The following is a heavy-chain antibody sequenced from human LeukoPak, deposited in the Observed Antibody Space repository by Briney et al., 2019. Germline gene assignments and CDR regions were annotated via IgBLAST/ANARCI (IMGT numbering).Heavy chain of an antibody. V-gene: IGHV3-30-3*01. CDR1: GFTFSSYA. CDR2: ISYDGSNK. CDR3: ASLAITMIVGGY. J-gene: IGHJ4*02. Sequence: GGSLRLSCAASGFTFSSYAMHWVRQAPGKGLEWVAVISYDGSNKYYADSVKGRFTISRDNSKNTLYLQMNSLRAEDTAVYYCASLAITMIVGGYWGQGTLVTVSS. D-gene: IGHD3-22*01.